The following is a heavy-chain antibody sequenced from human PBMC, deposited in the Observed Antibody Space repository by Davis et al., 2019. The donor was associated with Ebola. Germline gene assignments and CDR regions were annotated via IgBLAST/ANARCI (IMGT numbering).Heavy chain of an antibody. D-gene: IGHD6-19*01. CDR1: GFTFSSYS. V-gene: IGHV3-21*01. CDR3: AVIAVADSNWFDP. J-gene: IGHJ5*02. CDR2: ISSSSSYI. Sequence: GESLKISCAASGFTFSSYSMNWVRQAPGKGLEWVSSISSSSSYIYYADSVKGRFTISRDNAKNSLYLQMNSLRAEDTAVYYCAVIAVADSNWFDPWGQGTLVTVSS.